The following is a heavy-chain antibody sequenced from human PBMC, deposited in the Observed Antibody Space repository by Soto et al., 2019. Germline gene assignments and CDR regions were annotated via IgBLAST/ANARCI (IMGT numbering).Heavy chain of an antibody. CDR1: GGSISSSSYY. D-gene: IGHD4-17*01. Sequence: SETLSLTCTVSGGSISSSSYYWGWIRQPPGKGLEWIGSIYYSGSTYYNPSLKSRVTISVDTSKNQFSLKLSSETAADTAVYYCARQGSDYGDYRRWGQGTLVTVSS. CDR3: ARQGSDYGDYRR. CDR2: IYYSGST. V-gene: IGHV4-39*01. J-gene: IGHJ4*02.